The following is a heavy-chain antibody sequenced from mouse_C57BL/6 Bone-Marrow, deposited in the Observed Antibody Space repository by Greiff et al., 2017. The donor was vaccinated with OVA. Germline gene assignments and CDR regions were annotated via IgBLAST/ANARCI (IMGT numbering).Heavy chain of an antibody. Sequence: QVQLQQPGAELVRPGSSVKLSCKASGYTFTSYWMDWVKQRPGQGLEWIGNIYPSVSETHYNQKFKDKATMAVDKSSSTAYMQLSILTSEYSAVYYCARWGYDYGWYFDVWGTGTTVTVSS. CDR3: ARWGYDYGWYFDV. J-gene: IGHJ1*03. CDR1: GYTFTSYW. CDR2: IYPSVSET. D-gene: IGHD2-4*01. V-gene: IGHV1-61*01.